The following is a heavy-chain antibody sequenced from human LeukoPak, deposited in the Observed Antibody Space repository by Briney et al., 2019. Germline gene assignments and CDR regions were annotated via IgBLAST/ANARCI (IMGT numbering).Heavy chain of an antibody. Sequence: SGGSLRLSCAASGFTFSSYSMTWVRQAPGKGLEWVSSISSSSSYIYYADSVKGRFTISRDNAKNSLYLQMNSLRAEDTAVYYCARVGSGWTLDYWGQGTLVTVS. J-gene: IGHJ4*02. CDR3: ARVGSGWTLDY. D-gene: IGHD6-19*01. V-gene: IGHV3-21*01. CDR1: GFTFSSYS. CDR2: ISSSSSYI.